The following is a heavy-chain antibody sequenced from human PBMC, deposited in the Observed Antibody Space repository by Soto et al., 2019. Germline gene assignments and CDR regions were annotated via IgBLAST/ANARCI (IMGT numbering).Heavy chain of an antibody. V-gene: IGHV4-39*02. CDR2: IYYSGST. CDR3: AREFSSPVYYGMDV. J-gene: IGHJ6*02. Sequence: SETLSLTCTVSGGSISSSSYYWDWIRQPPGKGLEWIGSIYYSGSTYYNPSLKSRVTISVDTSKNQFSLKLSSVTAADTAVYYCAREFSSPVYYGMDVWGQGTTVTVSS. D-gene: IGHD6-13*01. CDR1: GGSISSSSYY.